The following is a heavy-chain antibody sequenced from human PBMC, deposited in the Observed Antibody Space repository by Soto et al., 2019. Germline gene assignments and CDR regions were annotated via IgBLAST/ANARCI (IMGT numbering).Heavy chain of an antibody. D-gene: IGHD3-22*01. CDR3: ARGYYDSSGYYWGDAFDI. CDR1: GYTFTSYV. CDR2: ISAYNGNT. Sequence: AAVKVSCKASGYTFTSYVISWVRQAPGQGRAWMGWISAYNGNTNYAQKLQGRVTMTTDTSTSTAYMELRSLRSDDTAVYYCARGYYDSSGYYWGDAFDIWGQGTMVTVSS. J-gene: IGHJ3*02. V-gene: IGHV1-18*04.